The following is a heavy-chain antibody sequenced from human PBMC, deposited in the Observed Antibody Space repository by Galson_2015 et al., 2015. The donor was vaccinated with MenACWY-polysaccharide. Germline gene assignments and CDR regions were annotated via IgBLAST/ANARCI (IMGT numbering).Heavy chain of an antibody. Sequence: SLRLSCAASGFTFRDYYMSWMRQAPGKGLEWVSYISNSGGTIYYADSVKGRFTISRDNAKNSLYLRLTSLRAEDTALYYCARVRGSYSVDYWGQGTTVTVSS. CDR3: ARVRGSYSVDY. J-gene: IGHJ4*03. CDR1: GFTFRDYY. CDR2: ISNSGGTI. V-gene: IGHV3-11*01. D-gene: IGHD1-26*01.